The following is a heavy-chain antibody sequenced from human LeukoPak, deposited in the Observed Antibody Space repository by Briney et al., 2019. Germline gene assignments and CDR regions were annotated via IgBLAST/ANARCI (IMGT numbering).Heavy chain of an antibody. V-gene: IGHV3-7*03. D-gene: IGHD3-10*01. CDR1: GFSFSNYW. Sequence: PGGSLRLSCTASGFSFSNYWMSWVRQAPGKGLEWVASIKQDESEKYYVDSVKGRFTISRDNAKNSLYLQMNSLRAEDTAVYYCARRRRATMVRDRGYFDYWGQGTLVTVSS. CDR2: IKQDESEK. CDR3: ARRRRATMVRDRGYFDY. J-gene: IGHJ4*02.